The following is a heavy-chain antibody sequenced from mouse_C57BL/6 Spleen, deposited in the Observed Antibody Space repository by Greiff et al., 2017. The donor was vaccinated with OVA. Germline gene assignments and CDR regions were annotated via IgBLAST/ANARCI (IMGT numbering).Heavy chain of an antibody. J-gene: IGHJ3*01. Sequence: QVQLQQPGAELVKPGASVKMSCKASGYTFTSYWITWVKQRPGQGLEWIGDIYPGSGSTNYNEKFKSKATLTVDTSSSTAYMQLSSLTSEDSAVYYCARGDIYYGKQWLAYWGQGTLVTVSA. CDR3: ARGDIYYGKQWLAY. CDR1: GYTFTSYW. D-gene: IGHD2-1*01. V-gene: IGHV1-55*01. CDR2: IYPGSGST.